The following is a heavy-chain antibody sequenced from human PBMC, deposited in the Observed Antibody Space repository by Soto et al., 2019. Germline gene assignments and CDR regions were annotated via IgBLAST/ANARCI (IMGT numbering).Heavy chain of an antibody. J-gene: IGHJ6*02. V-gene: IGHV3-23*01. D-gene: IGHD5-18*01. CDR1: GFTFSSYA. Sequence: PGGSLILSCAASGFTFSSYAMSWVRQAPGKGLEWVSAISGSGGSTYYADSVKGRFTISRDNSKNTLYLKMNSLRAEDTAVYYCAKDQNIQLWPRYYYYGMDVWGQGTTVTVSS. CDR3: AKDQNIQLWPRYYYYGMDV. CDR2: ISGSGGST.